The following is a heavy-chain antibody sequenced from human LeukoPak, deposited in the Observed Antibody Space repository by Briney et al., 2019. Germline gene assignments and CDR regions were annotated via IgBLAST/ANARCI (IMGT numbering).Heavy chain of an antibody. Sequence: GGSLRLSCAVPGFTFSAYSMSWVRQAPGKGLEWVSFISPSSNTIYYADSVKGRFTISRDNHKNSLFLQMNSLRDDDTAVYYCASVRTGWYFDYWGQGTLVTVSS. CDR3: ASVRTGWYFDY. D-gene: IGHD6-19*01. CDR2: ISPSSNTI. CDR1: GFTFSAYS. V-gene: IGHV3-48*02. J-gene: IGHJ4*02.